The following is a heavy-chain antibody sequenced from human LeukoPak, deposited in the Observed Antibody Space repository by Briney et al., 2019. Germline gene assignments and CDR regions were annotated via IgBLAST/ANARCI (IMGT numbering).Heavy chain of an antibody. J-gene: IGHJ4*02. CDR2: TYYRSKWYH. CDR3: ARDNRYSSGWREDYFDY. V-gene: IGHV6-1*01. Sequence: SQTLSLTCAISGDSVSSNSAAWSWIRQSPSRGLEWLGRTYYRSKWYHDYAVSVKSRISINPDTSKNQFSLQVNSVTPEDTAVYYCARDNRYSSGWREDYFDYWGQGTLVTVSS. D-gene: IGHD6-19*01. CDR1: GDSVSSNSAA.